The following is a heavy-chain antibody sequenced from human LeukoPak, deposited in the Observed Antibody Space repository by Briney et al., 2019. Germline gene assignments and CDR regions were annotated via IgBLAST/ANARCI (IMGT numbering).Heavy chain of an antibody. J-gene: IGHJ4*02. D-gene: IGHD6-13*01. CDR2: VIPIPGRS. Sequence: SVKVSCKAPGGTFSDHALSWVRQAPGQGLEWMGRVIPIPGRSSYEPKFQGRVTITADRSTDTAYMELFSLRSEDTAVYYCVTEGIATADHYFDYWGQGTLVTVSS. CDR3: VTEGIATADHYFDY. CDR1: GGTFSDHA. V-gene: IGHV1-69*04.